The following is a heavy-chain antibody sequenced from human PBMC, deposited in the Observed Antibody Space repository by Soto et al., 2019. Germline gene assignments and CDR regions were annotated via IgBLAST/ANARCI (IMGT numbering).Heavy chain of an antibody. CDR3: ARDVRGYSGYDEIDY. J-gene: IGHJ4*02. Sequence: WVRQAPGQGLEWMGWISAYNGNTNYAQKLQGRVTMTTDTSTSTAYMELRSLRSDDTAVYYCARDVRGYSGYDEIDYWGQGTLVTVSS. D-gene: IGHD5-12*01. CDR2: ISAYNGNT. V-gene: IGHV1-18*01.